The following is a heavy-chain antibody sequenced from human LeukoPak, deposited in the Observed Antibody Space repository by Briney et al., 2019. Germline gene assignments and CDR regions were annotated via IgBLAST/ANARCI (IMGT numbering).Heavy chain of an antibody. CDR2: INHSGST. V-gene: IGHV4-34*01. CDR3: ARATYSSSWFY. D-gene: IGHD6-13*01. J-gene: IGHJ4*02. Sequence: SETLSLTCAVYGGSFSGYYWSWIRQPPGKGLGWIGEINHSGSTNYNPSLKSRVTISVDTSKNQFSLKLSSVTAADTAVYYCARATYSSSWFYWGQGTLVTVSS. CDR1: GGSFSGYY.